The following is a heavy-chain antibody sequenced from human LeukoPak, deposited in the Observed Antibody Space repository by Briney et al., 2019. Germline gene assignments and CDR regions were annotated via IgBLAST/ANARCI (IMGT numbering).Heavy chain of an antibody. D-gene: IGHD6-6*01. CDR3: ARDGSIAARLLYWFDP. V-gene: IGHV4-4*07. CDR2: IYTSGSA. Sequence: PSETLSLTCTVSDGSISNYYWSWIRQPAGKGLEWIGRIYTSGSANYNPSLKSRVTMPVDTSKNQFSLKLNSVTAADTAMYYCARDGSIAARLLYWFDPWGQGTLVTVSS. CDR1: DGSISNYY. J-gene: IGHJ5*02.